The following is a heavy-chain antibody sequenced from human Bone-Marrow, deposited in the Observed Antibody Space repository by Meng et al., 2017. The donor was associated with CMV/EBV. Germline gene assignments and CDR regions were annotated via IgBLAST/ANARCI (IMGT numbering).Heavy chain of an antibody. CDR2: ISYDGSNK. CDR1: GFTFSSYA. Sequence: GGSLRLSCAASGFTFSSYAMHWVRQAPGKGLEWVAVISYDGSNKYYADSVKGRFTISRDNSKNKLYLQMNSLRAEDTAVYYCAKAGTIYDSSGRRRPFDYWGQGTLVTVSS. J-gene: IGHJ4*02. CDR3: AKAGTIYDSSGRRRPFDY. V-gene: IGHV3-30-3*01. D-gene: IGHD3-22*01.